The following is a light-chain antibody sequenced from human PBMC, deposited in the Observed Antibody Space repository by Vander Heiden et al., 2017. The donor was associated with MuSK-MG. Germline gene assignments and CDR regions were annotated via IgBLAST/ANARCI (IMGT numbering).Light chain of an antibody. CDR1: SGRIVASY. CDR3: QSYDDNTVI. V-gene: IGLV6-57*01. CDR2: EDD. J-gene: IGLJ2*01. Sequence: NFMLTQPHSVSESPGKTVIISCTRTSGRIVASYGSGLPLPPGQSPTTLIYEDDQRPSGVPDRFSGSVDSSSNSASLTISGLKTEDEADYYCQSYDDNTVIFGGGTKLTVL.